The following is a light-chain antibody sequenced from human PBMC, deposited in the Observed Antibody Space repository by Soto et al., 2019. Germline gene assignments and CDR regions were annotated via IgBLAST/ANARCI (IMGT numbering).Light chain of an antibody. CDR3: QQYNNWPPWT. J-gene: IGKJ1*01. Sequence: EIMMSLSLATLSVNPGERATLSCRASQSVSSNLAWYQQEPGQAPRLLIYGASTRATGIPARFSGSGSGTEFTLTISSLQSEDFAVYYCQQYNNWPPWTFGQR. CDR1: QSVSSN. CDR2: GAS. V-gene: IGKV3-15*01.